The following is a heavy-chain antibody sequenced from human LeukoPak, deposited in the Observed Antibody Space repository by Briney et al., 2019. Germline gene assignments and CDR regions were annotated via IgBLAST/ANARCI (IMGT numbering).Heavy chain of an antibody. D-gene: IGHD5-24*01. CDR1: GFIISNYG. CDR2: IRGNSETI. V-gene: IGHV3-48*01. J-gene: IGHJ5*02. Sequence: PGGSLRVSCTASGFIISNYGMSWVRQDPGKGLEWISYIRGNSETIHYADSVKGRFTISRDNAKNSLSLQMTSLRAEDTAVYYCVRGQDGIDNWFDPWGQGTLVTVAS. CDR3: VRGQDGIDNWFDP.